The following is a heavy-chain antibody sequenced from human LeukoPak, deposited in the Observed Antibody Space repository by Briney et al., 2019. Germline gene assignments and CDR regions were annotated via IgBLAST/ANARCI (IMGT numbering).Heavy chain of an antibody. V-gene: IGHV3-23*01. CDR1: GFTFSSYA. Sequence: PGGSLRLSCAASGFTFSSYAMSWVRQAPGKGLEWVSVISGSGGSTYYADSVKGRFTISRDNSKNTLYLQMNSLRAEDTAVYYCARDLRRAFDIWGQGTMVTVSS. J-gene: IGHJ3*02. D-gene: IGHD3-16*01. CDR3: ARDLRRAFDI. CDR2: ISGSGGST.